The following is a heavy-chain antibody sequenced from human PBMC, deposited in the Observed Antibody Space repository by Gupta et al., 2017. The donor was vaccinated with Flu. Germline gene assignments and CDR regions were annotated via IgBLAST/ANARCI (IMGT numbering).Heavy chain of an antibody. Sequence: EVQLVESGGGLVQPGGSLRRSCGASVFTLSDYWMSWVRQAPGKGPELVANINRDGSVINYMDFVRGRFTISRDNAKNAVYFQMNSLRVDDTAVYYCARDVGSGDYDSWGQGTLVTVSS. J-gene: IGHJ5*01. CDR1: VFTLSDYW. CDR3: ARDVGSGDYDS. CDR2: INRDGSVI. D-gene: IGHD4-17*01. V-gene: IGHV3-7*01.